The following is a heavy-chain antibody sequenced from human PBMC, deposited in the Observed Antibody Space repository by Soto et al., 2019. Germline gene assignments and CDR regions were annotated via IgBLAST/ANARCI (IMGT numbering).Heavy chain of an antibody. CDR3: AAGYCISTSCSSIYYYGMDV. Sequence: ASVKVSCKPSGYTFTSYAMHWVRQSPGQRLEWMGWITAVNGHTKYSEKLQHRVTITRDTCASTAYMELSSLTSEDTAVYYCAAGYCISTSCSSIYYYGMDVWGQETTVTV. D-gene: IGHD2-2*01. CDR1: GYTFTSYA. V-gene: IGHV1-3*01. J-gene: IGHJ6*02. CDR2: ITAVNGHT.